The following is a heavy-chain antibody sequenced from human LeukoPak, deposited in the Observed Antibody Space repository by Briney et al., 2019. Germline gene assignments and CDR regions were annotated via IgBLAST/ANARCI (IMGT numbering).Heavy chain of an antibody. CDR3: ARVPRRYLYYFDY. D-gene: IGHD1-1*01. Sequence: SVKVSCKASGGTFSSYAISWVRQAPGQGLEWMGRIIPILGIANYAQKFQGRVTITADKSTSTAYMELSSLRSEDTAVYYCARVPRRYLYYFDYWGQGTLVTVSS. V-gene: IGHV1-69*04. CDR1: GGTFSSYA. J-gene: IGHJ4*02. CDR2: IIPILGIA.